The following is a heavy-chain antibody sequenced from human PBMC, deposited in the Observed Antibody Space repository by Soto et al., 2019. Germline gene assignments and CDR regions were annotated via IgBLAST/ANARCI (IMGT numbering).Heavy chain of an antibody. CDR2: TYYRSKWYN. CDR3: ARVRRGTIYHYYGMDI. Sequence: SGTLSISCAISGYSVSRNGPAWNWFRRSSSSGLEWLGRTYYRSKWYNDYAVSVKSRITINPDTSKNQFSLQLNSVTPEDTAVYYCARVRRGTIYHYYGMDIWGQGTTVTLYS. CDR1: GYSVSRNGPA. J-gene: IGHJ6*02. V-gene: IGHV6-1*01.